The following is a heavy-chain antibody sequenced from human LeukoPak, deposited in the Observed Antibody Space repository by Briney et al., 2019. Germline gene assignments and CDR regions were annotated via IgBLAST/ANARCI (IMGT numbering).Heavy chain of an antibody. CDR2: IIPIFGTA. J-gene: IGHJ4*02. CDR3: ASWTGQLVFDY. Sequence: SVKVSCKASGGTFSSYAISWVRQAPGQGPEWMGGIIPIFGTANYAQKFQGRVTITTDESTSTAYMELSSLRSGDTAVYYCASWTGQLVFDYWGQGTLVTVSS. CDR1: GGTFSSYA. D-gene: IGHD6-6*01. V-gene: IGHV1-69*05.